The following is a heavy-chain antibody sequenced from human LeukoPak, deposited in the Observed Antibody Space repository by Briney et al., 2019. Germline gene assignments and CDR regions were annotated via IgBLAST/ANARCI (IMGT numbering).Heavy chain of an antibody. V-gene: IGHV4-38-2*02. CDR3: ARVRSDSSGWRADY. J-gene: IGHJ4*02. Sequence: SETLSLTCTVSDYSISSGHYWGWIRQPPGKGLEWIGSIYHSGSTYYNPSLKSRVTISVDTSKNQFSLKLNSVTAADTAVYYCARVRSDSSGWRADYWGQGTLVTVSS. CDR2: IYHSGST. CDR1: DYSISSGHY. D-gene: IGHD6-19*01.